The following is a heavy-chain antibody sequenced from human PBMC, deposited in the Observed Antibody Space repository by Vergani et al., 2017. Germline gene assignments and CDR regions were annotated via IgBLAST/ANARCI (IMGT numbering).Heavy chain of an antibody. V-gene: IGHV3-48*01. CDR3: ARERTSLWFGELYNWFDP. CDR2: ISSSSSTI. J-gene: IGHJ5*02. D-gene: IGHD3-10*01. CDR1: GFTFSSYS. Sequence: EVQLVESGGGLVQPGRSLRLSCAASGFTFSSYSMNWVRQAPGKGLEWVSYISSSSSTIYYADSVKGRFTISRDNAKNSLYLQMNSLRAEDTAVYYCARERTSLWFGELYNWFDPWGQGTLVTVSS.